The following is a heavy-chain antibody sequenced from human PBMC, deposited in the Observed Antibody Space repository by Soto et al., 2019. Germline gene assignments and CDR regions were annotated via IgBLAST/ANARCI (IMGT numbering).Heavy chain of an antibody. CDR3: VHDYNRGVDV. CDR1: GVSISSGNYY. D-gene: IGHD3-22*01. Sequence: QLQLQESGPGLVKPSETLSLNCTVSGVSISSGNYYWGWVRQSPGKGLEWIGSIYHTGSTYDTPSPNRRVTISVDTSKNQFSLNLRSVTSADTAVYYCVHDYNRGVDVWGQGTTVTVSS. J-gene: IGHJ6*02. CDR2: IYHTGST. V-gene: IGHV4-39*01.